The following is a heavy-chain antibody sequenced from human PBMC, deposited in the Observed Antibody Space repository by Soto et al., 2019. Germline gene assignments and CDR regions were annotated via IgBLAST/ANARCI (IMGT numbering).Heavy chain of an antibody. CDR3: VRGGRDSSDYYRDY. D-gene: IGHD3-22*01. CDR1: GGSISSGDYY. CDR2: IYYSGST. Sequence: QVQLQESGPGLVKPSQTLSLTCTVSGGSISSGDYYWSWIRQPPGKGLEWIGYIYYSGSTYYNPSLKSRVTISVDTSKHQFSLNLSSVTAADTAEYYCVRGGRDSSDYYRDYWGQGTLATVSS. V-gene: IGHV4-30-4*01. J-gene: IGHJ4*02.